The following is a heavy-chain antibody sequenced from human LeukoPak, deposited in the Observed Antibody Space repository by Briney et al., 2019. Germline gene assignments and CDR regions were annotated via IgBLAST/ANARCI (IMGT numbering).Heavy chain of an antibody. CDR1: GFTFRSYW. V-gene: IGHV3-74*01. CDR3: ARDGSGWSFDY. Sequence: GGSLRLACAASGFTFRSYWMHWVRQSPGKGLVWVSRVKSDGSSTSYADSVKGRFTISRDNAKNTLYLQMNSLRAEDTAVYYCARDGSGWSFDYWGQGTLVTVSS. J-gene: IGHJ4*02. CDR2: VKSDGSST. D-gene: IGHD6-19*01.